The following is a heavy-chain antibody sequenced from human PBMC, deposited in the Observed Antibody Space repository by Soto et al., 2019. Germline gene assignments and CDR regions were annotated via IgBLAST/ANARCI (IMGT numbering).Heavy chain of an antibody. D-gene: IGHD1-26*01. CDR3: AKDEEFYSGSYFGY. V-gene: IGHV3-30*18. J-gene: IGHJ4*02. Sequence: GGSLRLSCAASGFTFSSYGMHWVRQAPGKGLEWVAVISYDGSNKYYADSVKGRFTISRDNSKNTLYLQMNSLRAEDTAVYYCAKDEEFYSGSYFGYSGQGTRVTVSS. CDR2: ISYDGSNK. CDR1: GFTFSSYG.